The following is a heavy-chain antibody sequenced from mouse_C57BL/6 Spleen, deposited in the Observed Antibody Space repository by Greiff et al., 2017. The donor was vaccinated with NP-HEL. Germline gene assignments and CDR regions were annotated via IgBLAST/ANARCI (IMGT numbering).Heavy chain of an antibody. Sequence: DVKLQESGPVLVKPGASVKMSCKASGYTFTDYYMNWVKQSHGKSLEWIGVINPYNGGTSYNQKFKGKATLTVDKSSSTAYMELHSLTSEDSAVYYCAMEYYGSSYFDYWGQGTTLTVSS. CDR3: AMEYYGSSYFDY. J-gene: IGHJ2*01. CDR1: GYTFTDYY. D-gene: IGHD1-1*01. V-gene: IGHV1-19*01. CDR2: INPYNGGT.